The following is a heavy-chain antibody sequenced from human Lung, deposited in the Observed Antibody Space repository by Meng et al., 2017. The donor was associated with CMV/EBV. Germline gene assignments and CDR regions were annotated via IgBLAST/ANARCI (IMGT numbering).Heavy chain of an antibody. CDR2: ISGYTGNT. CDR1: GYTFTNYG. CDR3: ARDGPLRFLEWSPYYFDY. Sequence: ASXXXSCXASGYTFTNYGISWVRQAPGQGLEWMGWISGYTGNTNYAQKVQDRVIMTTDTPTSTAYMELRSLRSDDTAVYYCARDGPLRFLEWSPYYFDYWGQGXLVTVSS. V-gene: IGHV1-18*01. J-gene: IGHJ4*02. D-gene: IGHD3-3*01.